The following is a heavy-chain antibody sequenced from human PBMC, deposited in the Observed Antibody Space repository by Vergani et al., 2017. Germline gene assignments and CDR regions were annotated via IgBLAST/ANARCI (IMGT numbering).Heavy chain of an antibody. CDR1: GFTESRNY. D-gene: IGHD6-6*01. CDR3: ARDASV. Sequence: EVQLVESGGGLIQPGGGRRRRREEEGFTESRNYRSWVRQGPGKGRGWVAVIYSGGSTYYADSVKGRFTISRDNSKNTLYLQMNSLRAEDTAVYYCARDASVWGQGTLVTVSS. V-gene: IGHV3-53*01. CDR2: IYSGGST. J-gene: IGHJ4*02.